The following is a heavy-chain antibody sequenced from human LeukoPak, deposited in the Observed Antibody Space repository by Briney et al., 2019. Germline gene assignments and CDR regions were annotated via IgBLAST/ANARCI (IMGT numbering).Heavy chain of an antibody. CDR3: ARTAGIAVAGSRQYSDF. Sequence: SETLSLTCSVSGGSISSSSYYWGWIRQPPGKGLEWIGSFYYSGNTYYNPSLKSRVTISVDTSKNEFSLILRSVTAADTAVYYCARTAGIAVAGSRQYSDFWGQGTLVTVSS. CDR1: GGSISSSSYY. CDR2: FYYSGNT. D-gene: IGHD6-19*01. V-gene: IGHV4-39*01. J-gene: IGHJ4*02.